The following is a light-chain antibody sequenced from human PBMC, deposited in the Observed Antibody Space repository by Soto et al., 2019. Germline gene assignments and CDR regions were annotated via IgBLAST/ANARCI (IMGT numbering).Light chain of an antibody. CDR3: QQTNSFPIT. V-gene: IGKV1-12*01. CDR1: QDISTW. J-gene: IGKJ5*01. Sequence: DIQMTHSPSSVAASLGDTVIISCRASQDISTWLAWYQQKPGKAPNLLIYVASNLQSGVPSRFSGSGSGTDFTLTISSLQPEDFATYYCQQTNSFPITFGQGTRLENK. CDR2: VAS.